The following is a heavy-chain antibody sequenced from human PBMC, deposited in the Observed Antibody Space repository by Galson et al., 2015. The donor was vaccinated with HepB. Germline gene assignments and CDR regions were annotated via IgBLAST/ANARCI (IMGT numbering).Heavy chain of an antibody. CDR2: IIPVFGKP. V-gene: IGHV1-69*13. J-gene: IGHJ6*02. CDR1: RSTFSSYA. Sequence: SVKVSCKASRSTFSSYAISWVRQAPGQGLEWMGGIIPVFGKPNYAQKFQGRVTITADEFTSTAYTELSSLRSEDTAVYFCARPRAARRKSSEYYYYGMDVWGQGTTVTVSS. CDR3: ARPRAARRKSSEYYYYGMDV. D-gene: IGHD6-6*01.